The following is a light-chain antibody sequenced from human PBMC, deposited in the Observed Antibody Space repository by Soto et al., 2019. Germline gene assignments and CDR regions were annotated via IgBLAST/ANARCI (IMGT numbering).Light chain of an antibody. CDR1: QSISNY. J-gene: IGKJ1*01. Sequence: DIQMSQSPSSLSASVGDRVTIACRASQSISNYLNWYQQKPGKAPKLLMYAASSLQSGVPSRFGGSGSGTDFTLTTSSLQPEDFATYYCQQSCSTPRTFGQGTKVEIK. CDR3: QQSCSTPRT. V-gene: IGKV1-39*01. CDR2: AAS.